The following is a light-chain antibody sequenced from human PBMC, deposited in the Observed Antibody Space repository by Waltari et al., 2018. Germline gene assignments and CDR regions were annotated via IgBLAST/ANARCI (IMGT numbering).Light chain of an antibody. J-gene: IGKJ2*01. CDR2: GVS. CDR1: QSFTRK. V-gene: IGKV3-15*01. CDR3: SQYNDWPYT. Sequence: EIVMTQSPATLSVSPGDRATLSCRARQSFTRKLSWDQQKPGQVPRLLIYGVSTRATGIPARFSGSGSGTEFTLTISSLQSEDSAVYYCSQYNDWPYTFGQGTKLELQ.